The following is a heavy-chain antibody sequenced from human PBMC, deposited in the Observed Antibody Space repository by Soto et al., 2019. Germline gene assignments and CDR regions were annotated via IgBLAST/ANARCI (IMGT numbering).Heavy chain of an antibody. V-gene: IGHV3-11*01. CDR3: ARIEGDCSGGSCYSGGFDY. J-gene: IGHJ4*02. D-gene: IGHD2-15*01. Sequence: GGSLRLSCAASGFTFSDYYMTWIRQAPGKGLGWVSYIDNSGTIKYYADSVKGRFTISRDNTKNSLSLQMNSLGAEDTAIYYWARIEGDCSGGSCYSGGFDYWGAGALVTVYS. CDR2: IDNSGTIK. CDR1: GFTFSDYY.